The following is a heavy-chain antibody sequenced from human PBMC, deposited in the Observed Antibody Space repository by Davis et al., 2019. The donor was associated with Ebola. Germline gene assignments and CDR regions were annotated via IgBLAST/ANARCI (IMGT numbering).Heavy chain of an antibody. J-gene: IGHJ5*02. Sequence: ASVKVSCKASGYTFTSYGISWVRQAPGQGLEWMGWISAYNGNTNYAQKFQGRVTMTRDTSISTAYMELSRLRSDDTAVYYCARDRDRYNWNNNWFDPWGQGTLVTVSS. CDR2: ISAYNGNT. V-gene: IGHV1-18*01. CDR1: GYTFTSYG. CDR3: ARDRDRYNWNNNWFDP. D-gene: IGHD1/OR15-1a*01.